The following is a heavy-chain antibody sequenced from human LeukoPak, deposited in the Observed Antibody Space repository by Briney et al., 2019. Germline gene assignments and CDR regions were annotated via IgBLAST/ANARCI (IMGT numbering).Heavy chain of an antibody. V-gene: IGHV3-73*01. D-gene: IGHD4-17*01. CDR2: IRSKANSYAT. J-gene: IGHJ4*02. CDR1: GFTFSGSA. Sequence: GGSLRLSCAASGFTFSGSAMHWVRQASGKGLEWVGRIRSKANSYATAYAASVKGRFTISRDDSKNPAYLQMNSLKTEDTAVYYCTSSGDYQGYWGQGTLVTVSS. CDR3: TSSGDYQGY.